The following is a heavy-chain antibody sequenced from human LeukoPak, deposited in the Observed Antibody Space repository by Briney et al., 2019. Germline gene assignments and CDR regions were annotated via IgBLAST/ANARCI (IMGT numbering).Heavy chain of an antibody. Sequence: SQTLSLTCTVSGGSISSGGYYWSWIRQPPGKGLEWIGYIYHSGSTYYNPSLKGRVTISVDRSKNQFSLKLSSVTAADTAVYYCARAAGFWSGYRNWFDPWGQGTLVTVSS. CDR2: IYHSGST. J-gene: IGHJ5*02. CDR3: ARAAGFWSGYRNWFDP. V-gene: IGHV4-30-2*01. CDR1: GGSISSGGYY. D-gene: IGHD3-3*01.